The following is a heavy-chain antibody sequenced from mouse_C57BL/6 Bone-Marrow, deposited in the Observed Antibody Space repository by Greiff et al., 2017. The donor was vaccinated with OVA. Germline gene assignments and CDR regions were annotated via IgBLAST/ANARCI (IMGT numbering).Heavy chain of an antibody. Sequence: VQRVESGAELARPGASVKLSCKASGYTFTSYGISWVKQRTGQGLEWIGEIYPRSGNTYYNEKFKGKATLTADKSSSTAYMELRSLTSEDSAVYFCARSYDGYSYFDVWGTGTTVTVSS. CDR2: IYPRSGNT. J-gene: IGHJ1*03. D-gene: IGHD2-3*01. CDR1: GYTFTSYG. V-gene: IGHV1-81*01. CDR3: ARSYDGYSYFDV.